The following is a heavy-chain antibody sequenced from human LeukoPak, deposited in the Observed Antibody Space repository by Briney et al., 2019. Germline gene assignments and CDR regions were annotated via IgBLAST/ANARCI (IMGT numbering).Heavy chain of an antibody. CDR3: ARDLANYDFWSGYYYYYYMDV. D-gene: IGHD3-3*01. CDR1: GYTFTSYG. J-gene: IGHJ6*03. V-gene: IGHV1-18*01. CDR2: ISAYNGNT. Sequence: GASVKVSCKASGYTFTSYGISWVRQAPGQGLEWMGWISAYNGNTNYAQKLQGRVTMTTDTSTSTAYMELRSLRSDDTAVYYCARDLANYDFWSGYYYYYYMDVWGKGTTVTVSS.